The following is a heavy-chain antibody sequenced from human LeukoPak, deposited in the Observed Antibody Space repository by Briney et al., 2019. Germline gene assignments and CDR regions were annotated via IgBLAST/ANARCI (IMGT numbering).Heavy chain of an antibody. CDR1: GGSISSYY. V-gene: IGHV4-59*08. CDR3: AGHHPRNTVDF. D-gene: IGHD2-8*02. Sequence: SETLSLTCTVSGGSISSYYWSWIRQPPGKGLEWIAYISDIGSINYNPSLKNRVTISLDTSKNQFSLKLSSVTAADTAVYYCAGHHPRNTVDFWGQGTLVTVSS. CDR2: ISDIGSI. J-gene: IGHJ4*02.